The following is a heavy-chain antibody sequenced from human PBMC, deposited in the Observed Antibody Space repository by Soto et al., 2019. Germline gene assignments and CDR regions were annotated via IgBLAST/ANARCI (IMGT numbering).Heavy chain of an antibody. V-gene: IGHV4-4*07. Sequence: SENVSLTCTASGGCLSSYSWSWIGQPAGKGLEWIGRIYTSGTTNYNPSLKSRVTMSVDTSKNQISLKLSSVTAADTAVYYCEGWSSHYGADVWGPGTTVTVSS. CDR1: GGCLSSYS. J-gene: IGHJ6*02. CDR3: EGWSSHYGADV. D-gene: IGHD3-3*01. CDR2: IYTSGTT.